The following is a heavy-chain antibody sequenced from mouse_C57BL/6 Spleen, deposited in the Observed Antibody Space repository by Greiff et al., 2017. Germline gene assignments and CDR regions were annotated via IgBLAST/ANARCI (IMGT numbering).Heavy chain of an antibody. D-gene: IGHD1-1*01. Sequence: QVHVKQSGAELVRPGASVTLSCKASGYTFTDYEMHWVKQTPVHGLEWIGAIDPATGGTAYNQKFKGKAILTADKSSSTAYMELRSLTSEDSAVYYCTHYYGSSYGAWFAYWGQGTLVTGSA. CDR3: THYYGSSYGAWFAY. V-gene: IGHV1-15*01. CDR1: GYTFTDYE. CDR2: IDPATGGT. J-gene: IGHJ3*01.